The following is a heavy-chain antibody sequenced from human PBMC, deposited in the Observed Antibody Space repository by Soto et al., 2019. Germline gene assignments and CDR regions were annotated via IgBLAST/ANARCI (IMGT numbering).Heavy chain of an antibody. CDR3: AKGGEVGGVLGDH. Sequence: QVQLVESGGGVVQPGTSLRISCEASGFAFNKFGMHWVRQAPGKGLEWVAFISYDGSYQYYADSVQGRLTITRDNSMNTLNMQLNSLRREDKAVYYCAKGGEVGGVLGDHWGQGTLVTVSS. CDR1: GFAFNKFG. J-gene: IGHJ4*02. D-gene: IGHD1-26*01. V-gene: IGHV3-30*18. CDR2: ISYDGSYQ.